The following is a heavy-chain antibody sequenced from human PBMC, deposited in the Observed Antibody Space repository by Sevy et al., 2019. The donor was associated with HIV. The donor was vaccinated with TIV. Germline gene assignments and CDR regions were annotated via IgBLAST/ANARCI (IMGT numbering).Heavy chain of an antibody. CDR3: ARGRCSSTSCYVRGGHYYYYGMDV. V-gene: IGHV4-34*01. CDR2: INHSGST. D-gene: IGHD2-2*01. CDR1: GGSFSGYY. J-gene: IGHJ6*02. Sequence: SETLSLTCAVYGGSFSGYYWSWIRQPPGKGLEWIGEINHSGSTNYNPSLKSRVTISVDTSKNQFSLKLSSVTAADTALYYCARGRCSSTSCYVRGGHYYYYGMDVWGQGTTVTVSS.